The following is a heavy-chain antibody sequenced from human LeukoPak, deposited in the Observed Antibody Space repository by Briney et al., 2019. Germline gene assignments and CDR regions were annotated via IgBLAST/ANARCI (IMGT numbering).Heavy chain of an antibody. D-gene: IGHD5-24*01. Sequence: GGSLRLSCEASGIIFSIYAMNWVRQAPGKGLEWVSSINTGGATYHADSVKGRFTTSRDNSKNTLYLQMNSLTDEDTAIYYCATSPVSAAGLQPNFDYWGQGTLVTVSS. V-gene: IGHV3-23*01. CDR1: GIIFSIYA. CDR3: ATSPVSAAGLQPNFDY. CDR2: INTGGAT. J-gene: IGHJ4*02.